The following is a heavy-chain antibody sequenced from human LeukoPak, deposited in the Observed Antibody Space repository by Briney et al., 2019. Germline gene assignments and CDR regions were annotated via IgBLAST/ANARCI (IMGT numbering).Heavy chain of an antibody. CDR3: ARNQYYDFWSGYHRY. Sequence: PGGSLRLSCAASGFTFSSHWMTWVRQAPGRGLEWVSGISGSGDRTYYADSVKGRFTISRDNSKNTLYLQMNSLRAEDTAVYYCARNQYYDFWSGYHRYWGQGTLVTASS. CDR2: ISGSGDRT. CDR1: GFTFSSHW. V-gene: IGHV3-23*01. J-gene: IGHJ4*02. D-gene: IGHD3-3*01.